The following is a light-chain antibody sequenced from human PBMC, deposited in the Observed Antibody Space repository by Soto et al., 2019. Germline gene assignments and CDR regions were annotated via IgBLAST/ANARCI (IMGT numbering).Light chain of an antibody. J-gene: IGLJ2*01. CDR2: STS. CDR1: TGAVTSTFY. V-gene: IGLV7-43*01. Sequence: VVTQEPSLSVSPGGTVTLTCASSTGAVTSTFYPNWFQQKPGQAPRSLIYSTSNRHPWTPARFSGSLLGVKAALTLSSVQPEDEADYYCLLYYGGVRVFGGGTKLTVL. CDR3: LLYYGGVRV.